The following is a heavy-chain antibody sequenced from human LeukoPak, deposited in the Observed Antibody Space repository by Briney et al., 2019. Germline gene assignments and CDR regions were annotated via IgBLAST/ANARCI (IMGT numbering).Heavy chain of an antibody. J-gene: IGHJ4*02. Sequence: SQTLSLTCTVSGGSISSGGYYWSWIRQPPGKGLEWIGYIYYSGSTNYNPSLKSRVTISVDTSKNQFSLKLSSVTAADTAVYYCARTRRDYYDSSGYPRLFDYWGQGTLATVSS. CDR2: IYYSGST. CDR1: GGSISSGGYY. V-gene: IGHV4-61*08. CDR3: ARTRRDYYDSSGYPRLFDY. D-gene: IGHD3-22*01.